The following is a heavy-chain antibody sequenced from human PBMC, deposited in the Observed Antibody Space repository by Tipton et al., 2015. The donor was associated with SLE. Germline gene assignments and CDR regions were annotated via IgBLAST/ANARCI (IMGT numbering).Heavy chain of an antibody. Sequence: QLVQSGAEVKRPGSSVKVSCKSSGGTFSDYVITWVRQAPGQGLEWLGGISPIFGTPNYSQKFQGRVTITADESTSTAYMELNSLRSEDTAVYYGAEREWGFYDPFDYWGQGTQVTFSS. J-gene: IGHJ4*02. CDR2: ISPIFGTP. V-gene: IGHV1-69*01. CDR3: AEREWGFYDPFDY. D-gene: IGHD5/OR15-5a*01. CDR1: GGTFSDYV.